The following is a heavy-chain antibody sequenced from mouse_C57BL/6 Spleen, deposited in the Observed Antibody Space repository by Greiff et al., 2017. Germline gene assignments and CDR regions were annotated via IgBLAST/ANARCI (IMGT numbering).Heavy chain of an antibody. V-gene: IGHV1-52*01. J-gene: IGHJ3*01. Sequence: VQLQQPGAELVRPGSSVKLSCKASGYTFTSYWMHWVKQRPIQGLEWIGNIDPSDSDTHYNQKFKDKATLTVDKSSSTAYMQLSSLTSEDSAVYYCAGSYYCGSSYGFAYWGQGTLVTVSA. CDR3: AGSYYCGSSYGFAY. CDR1: GYTFTSYW. D-gene: IGHD1-1*01. CDR2: IDPSDSDT.